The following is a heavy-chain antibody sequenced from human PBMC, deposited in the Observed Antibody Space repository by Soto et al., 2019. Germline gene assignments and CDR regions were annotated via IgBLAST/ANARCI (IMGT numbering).Heavy chain of an antibody. Sequence: GGSLRLSCAASGFTFSSYIMNWVRQAPGEGLEWVSSISSSSTYIYHADSVRGRFTISRDNAKNSLYLQMNSLRAEDTAVYYCARVYSSGWYDYWGQGTLVTVSS. V-gene: IGHV3-21*01. CDR1: GFTFSSYI. D-gene: IGHD6-19*01. CDR2: ISSSSTYI. CDR3: ARVYSSGWYDY. J-gene: IGHJ4*02.